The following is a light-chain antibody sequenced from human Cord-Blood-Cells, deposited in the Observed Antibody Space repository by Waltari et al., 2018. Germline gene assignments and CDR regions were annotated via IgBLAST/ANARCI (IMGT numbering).Light chain of an antibody. Sequence: QSALTQPASASGSPGQSITISRTGTSSDVGGSNHVSWYQQHPGKAPKLMIYDVSNRPSGVSNRFSGSKSGNTASLTISGLQAEDEADYYCSSYTSSSTPVVFGGGTKLTVL. V-gene: IGLV2-14*01. CDR1: SSDVGGSNH. CDR2: DVS. CDR3: SSYTSSSTPVV. J-gene: IGLJ2*01.